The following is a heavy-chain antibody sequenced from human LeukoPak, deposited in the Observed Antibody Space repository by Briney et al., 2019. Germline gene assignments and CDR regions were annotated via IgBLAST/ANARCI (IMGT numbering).Heavy chain of an antibody. Sequence: PSETLSLTCTVSGGSISSSSYSWGWIRQPPGKGLEWIGSIYYSGSTYYNPSLKSRVTISVDTSKNQFSLKLSSVTAADTAVYYCARHSHYDFWSGYLGSNFDYWGQGTLVTVSS. CDR2: IYYSGST. V-gene: IGHV4-39*01. CDR3: ARHSHYDFWSGYLGSNFDY. D-gene: IGHD3-3*01. J-gene: IGHJ4*02. CDR1: GGSISSSSYS.